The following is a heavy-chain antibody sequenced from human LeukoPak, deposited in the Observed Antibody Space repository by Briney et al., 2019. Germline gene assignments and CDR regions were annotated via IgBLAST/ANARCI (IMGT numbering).Heavy chain of an antibody. V-gene: IGHV3-23*01. J-gene: IGHJ5*02. D-gene: IGHD6-19*01. CDR2: ISGSGGST. CDR3: AKCIIVAGTSETNWFAP. CDR1: GFTFSSDG. Sequence: GRSLRPSCAASGFTFSSDGMSWARQAQGKGLERVSAISGSGGSTYYADSVKGRFTISRDNSKNTLYLQMDSLRAEDTAEYYCAKCIIVAGTSETNWFAPWGQGTLVTVSS.